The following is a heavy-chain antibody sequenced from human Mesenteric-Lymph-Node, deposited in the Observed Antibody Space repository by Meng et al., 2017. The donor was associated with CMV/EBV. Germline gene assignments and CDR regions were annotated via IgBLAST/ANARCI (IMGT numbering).Heavy chain of an antibody. V-gene: IGHV6-1*01. D-gene: IGHD3-10*01. Sequence: GNTAAWTWIRQSPSRGLEWLGRTYYRSEWYNDYAVSVKSRITINPDTSKNQFSLQLNSVTPEDTAVYYCARNVLLWFGELSDNWFDPWGQGTLVTVS. CDR1: GNTAA. J-gene: IGHJ5*02. CDR3: ARNVLLWFGELSDNWFDP. CDR2: TYYRSEWYN.